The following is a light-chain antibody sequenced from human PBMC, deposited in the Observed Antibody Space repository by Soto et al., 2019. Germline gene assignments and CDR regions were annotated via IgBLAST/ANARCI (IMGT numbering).Light chain of an antibody. J-gene: IGKJ1*01. CDR1: QSISSY. CDR3: QQSYSTPGT. V-gene: IGKV1-39*01. CDR2: AAS. Sequence: DIQMTQSPSSLSASVGDRVTITCRASQSISSYLNWYQQKPGKAPKLLIYAASSLQSGVPSRFSGSGSWTDFPLTISSLQPEDFATYYCQQSYSTPGTFGQGTKVEIK.